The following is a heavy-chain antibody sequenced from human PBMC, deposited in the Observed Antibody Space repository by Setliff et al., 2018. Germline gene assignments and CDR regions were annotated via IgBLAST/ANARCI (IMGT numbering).Heavy chain of an antibody. CDR2: INRRGST. CDR1: GGSVNSGYDN. V-gene: IGHV4-61*10. Sequence: KPSETLSLTCTVSGGSVNSGYDNWNWLRQPAGKGLEWIGHINRRGSTNFSPSLKSRVTISLDTSKNQFSLNLTSVTAADTAVYYCARGQVVVNATPGSHFMDVWGQGSTVTVSS. D-gene: IGHD2-15*01. CDR3: ARGQVVVNATPGSHFMDV. J-gene: IGHJ6*02.